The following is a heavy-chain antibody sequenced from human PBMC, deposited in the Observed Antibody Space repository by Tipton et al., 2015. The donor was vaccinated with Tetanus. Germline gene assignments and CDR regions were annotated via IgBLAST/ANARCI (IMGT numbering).Heavy chain of an antibody. V-gene: IGHV1-2*02. D-gene: IGHD3-22*01. J-gene: IGHJ6*02. CDR1: GYTFTGYY. Sequence: QLVQSGAEMKKPGASVKVSCKASGYTFTGYYIYWVRQAPGQGLEWMGWIDSNSGGTVYAQKFQGRVPMTRDTSISTAYMDLRSLRSDDTAVYYCARDRGDYICYGMDVWGPGARVTVS. CDR2: IDSNSGGT. CDR3: ARDRGDYICYGMDV.